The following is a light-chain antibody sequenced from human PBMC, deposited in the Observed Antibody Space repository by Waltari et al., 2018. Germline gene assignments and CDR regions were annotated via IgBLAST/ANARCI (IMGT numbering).Light chain of an antibody. CDR3: QQFNDWPRT. Sequence: MTQSPAPLSVSPGERATLPCRASQSVSINLDWYQQKPGQAPRLLIYGASTRATGVPARFSGSGSGTEFTLTISSLQSEDFAVYYCQQFNDWPRTFGHGTKVEIK. CDR1: QSVSIN. CDR2: GAS. V-gene: IGKV3-15*01. J-gene: IGKJ1*01.